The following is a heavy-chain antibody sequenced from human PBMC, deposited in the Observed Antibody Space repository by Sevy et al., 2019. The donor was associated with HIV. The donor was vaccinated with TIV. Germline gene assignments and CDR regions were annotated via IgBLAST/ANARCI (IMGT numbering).Heavy chain of an antibody. D-gene: IGHD3-3*01. CDR1: GYTLTKLP. CDR3: ATLDFWSENPFYGTDV. V-gene: IGHV1-24*01. Sequence: ASVKVSCKVSGYTLTKLPMHWVRQAPGKGLEWMGGFDPEDGETIYAQRFQGRVTMTEDKSTDPAYMELSSLRSEDTAVYYCATLDFWSENPFYGTDVWGQGTTVTVSS. CDR2: FDPEDGET. J-gene: IGHJ6*02.